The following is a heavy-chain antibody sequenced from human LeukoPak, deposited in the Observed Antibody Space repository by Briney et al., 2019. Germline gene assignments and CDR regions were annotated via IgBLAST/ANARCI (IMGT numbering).Heavy chain of an antibody. Sequence: PGGSLRLSCAASGFTFSSYSMNWVRQAPGKWLEWVSSISSSSSYIYYADSVKGRFTISRDNAKNSLYLQMNSLRAEDTAVYYCARVSSGWYVADIWGQGTMVTVSS. CDR3: ARVSSGWYVADI. D-gene: IGHD6-19*01. J-gene: IGHJ3*02. V-gene: IGHV3-21*01. CDR2: ISSSSSYI. CDR1: GFTFSSYS.